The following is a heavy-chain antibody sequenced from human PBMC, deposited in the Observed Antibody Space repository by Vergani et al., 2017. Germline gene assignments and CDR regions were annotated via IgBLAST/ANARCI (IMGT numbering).Heavy chain of an antibody. D-gene: IGHD2-2*01. Sequence: QVQLVQSGAEVKKPGASVKVSCKASGYTFTSYYMHWVRQAPGQGLEWMGIINPSGGSTSYAQKFQGRVTMTRDTSTSTVYMELSSLRSEDTAVYYCARDSRYCSSTSCYVGRDWFDPWGQGTLVTV. CDR3: ARDSRYCSSTSCYVGRDWFDP. CDR1: GYTFTSYY. CDR2: INPSGGST. V-gene: IGHV1-46*01. J-gene: IGHJ5*02.